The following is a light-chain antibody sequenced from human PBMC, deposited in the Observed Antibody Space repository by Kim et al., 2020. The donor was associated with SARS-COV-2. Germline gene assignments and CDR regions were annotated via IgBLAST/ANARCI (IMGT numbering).Light chain of an antibody. Sequence: SASVGDRVTITCRASQSISSHLAWYQQKPGRAPKLLIYKASTLESGVPSRFSGSGSGTEFTLSISSLHPDDFATFYCQQYESSPWTFGRGTKLEI. CDR3: QQYESSPWT. CDR2: KAS. J-gene: IGKJ1*01. CDR1: QSISSH. V-gene: IGKV1-5*03.